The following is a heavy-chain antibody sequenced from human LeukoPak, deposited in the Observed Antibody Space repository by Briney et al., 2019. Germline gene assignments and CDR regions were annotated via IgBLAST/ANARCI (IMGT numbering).Heavy chain of an antibody. D-gene: IGHD3-22*01. CDR2: ISYDGSNK. CDR3: AKDRHYYDSSGYFFDY. V-gene: IGHV3-30*18. Sequence: QPGGSLRLSCAASGFTFSSYGMHWVRQAPGKGLEWVAVISYDGSNKYYADSVKGRFTISRDNSKNTLYLQMNSLRAEDTAVYYCAKDRHYYDSSGYFFDYWGQGTLVTVSS. J-gene: IGHJ4*02. CDR1: GFTFSSYG.